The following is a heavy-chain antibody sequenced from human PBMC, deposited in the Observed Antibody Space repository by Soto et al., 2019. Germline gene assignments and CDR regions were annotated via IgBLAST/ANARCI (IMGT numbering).Heavy chain of an antibody. J-gene: IGHJ4*02. D-gene: IGHD4-17*01. CDR1: GFTVSSNY. CDR3: AKEVGYDYGDYALDY. CDR2: ISYDGSNK. Sequence: GGSLRLSCAASGFTVSSNYMSWVRQAPGKGLEWVAVISYDGSNKYYADSVKGRFTISRDNSKNTLYLQMNSLRAEDTALYYCAKEVGYDYGDYALDYWGQGTLVTVSS. V-gene: IGHV3-30*18.